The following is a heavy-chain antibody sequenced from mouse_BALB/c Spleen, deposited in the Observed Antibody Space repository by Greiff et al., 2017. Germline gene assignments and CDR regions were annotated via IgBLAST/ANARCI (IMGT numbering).Heavy chain of an antibody. Sequence: EVQLVESGAELVRSGASVKLSCTASGFNIKDYYMHWVKQRPEQGLEWIGWIDPENGDTEYAPKFQGKATMTADTSSNTAYLQLSSLTSEDTAVYYCNAVKSYRNGNYWFAYWGQGTLVTVSA. CDR2: IDPENGDT. CDR3: NAVKSYRNGNYWFAY. J-gene: IGHJ3*01. CDR1: GFNIKDYY. D-gene: IGHD2-1*01. V-gene: IGHV14-4*02.